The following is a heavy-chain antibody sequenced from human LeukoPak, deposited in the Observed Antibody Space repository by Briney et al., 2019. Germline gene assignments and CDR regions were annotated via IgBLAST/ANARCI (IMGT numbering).Heavy chain of an antibody. V-gene: IGHV3-48*03. CDR1: GFTFSSYE. J-gene: IGHJ4*02. CDR3: ARDGGSGWYLIRGYFDY. D-gene: IGHD6-19*01. Sequence: GGSLRLSCAASGFTFSSYEMNWVRQAPGKGLEWVSYISSSGSTIYYADSVKGRFTISRDNAKNSLYLQMNSLRAGDTAVYYCARDGGSGWYLIRGYFDYWGQGTLVTVSS. CDR2: ISSSGSTI.